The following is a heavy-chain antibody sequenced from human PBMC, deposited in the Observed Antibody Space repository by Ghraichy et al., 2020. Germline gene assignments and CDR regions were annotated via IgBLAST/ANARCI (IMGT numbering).Heavy chain of an antibody. CDR2: ISGSGGGT. D-gene: IGHD3-22*01. CDR3: AKGTLIVVVIGFGY. J-gene: IGHJ4*02. Sequence: GGSLRLSCAASGFTFSSYAMSWVRQAPGKGLEWVSVISGSGGGTYYADSVKGRFTISRDNSKNTLYLQMNSLRAEDTAVYYCAKGTLIVVVIGFGYWGQGTLVTVSS. V-gene: IGHV3-23*01. CDR1: GFTFSSYA.